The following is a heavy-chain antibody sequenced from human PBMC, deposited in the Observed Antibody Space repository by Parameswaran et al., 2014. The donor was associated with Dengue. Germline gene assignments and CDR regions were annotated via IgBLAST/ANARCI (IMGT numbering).Heavy chain of an antibody. V-gene: IGHV4-59*01. Sequence: WIRQPPGKGLEWIGYIYYSGSTNYNPSLKSRVTISVDTSKNQFSLKLSSVTAADTAVYYCARTRSGGSSVRAIPRWFDPWGQGTLVTVSS. CDR2: IYYSGST. D-gene: IGHD2-15*01. J-gene: IGHJ5*02. CDR3: ARTRSGGSSVRAIPRWFDP.